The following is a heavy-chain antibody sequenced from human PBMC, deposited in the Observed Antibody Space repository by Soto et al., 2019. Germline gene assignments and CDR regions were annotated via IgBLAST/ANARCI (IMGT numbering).Heavy chain of an antibody. Sequence: QEQLVESGGGLVKPGGSLRLSCAASGFKFSDYYMSWVRQAPGKGLEWLSYISSGATNIYYADSVKGRFTVSRDDGNDVLYLQMTSLKIEDTAVYYCTTGGGPGEIWGQGTMVTVSS. CDR3: TTGGGPGEI. J-gene: IGHJ3*02. CDR1: GFKFSDYY. CDR2: ISSGATNI. D-gene: IGHD3-10*01. V-gene: IGHV3-11*01.